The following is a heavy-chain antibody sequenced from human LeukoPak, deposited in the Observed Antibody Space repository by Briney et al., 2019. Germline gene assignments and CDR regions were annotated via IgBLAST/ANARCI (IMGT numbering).Heavy chain of an antibody. D-gene: IGHD1-26*01. CDR3: AKDLGRYRNYYFDY. J-gene: IGHJ4*02. Sequence: PGGALRLSRAASGFTFSSYGMHWVRQAPGKGLEWVAIISYDGSNKYYADSVKGRFTISRDNSKDTLYLQMNSLRTEDTAVYYCAKDLGRYRNYYFDYWGQGTLVTVSS. V-gene: IGHV3-30*18. CDR1: GFTFSSYG. CDR2: ISYDGSNK.